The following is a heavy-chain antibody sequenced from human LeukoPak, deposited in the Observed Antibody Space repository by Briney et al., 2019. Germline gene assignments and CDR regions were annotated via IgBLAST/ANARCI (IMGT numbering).Heavy chain of an antibody. CDR1: GFIFSNAW. D-gene: IGHD3-9*01. CDR2: LKSKADGATG. Sequence: GGSLRLSCGASGFIFSNAWMNWVRQGPGKGLEWVGRLKSKADGATGDYAAPVKGRFTFSRDDSINTLYLQMNSLKTEDTAEYYCVTLSHDILYWGQGTMVTVSS. V-gene: IGHV3-15*01. J-gene: IGHJ4*02. CDR3: VTLSHDILY.